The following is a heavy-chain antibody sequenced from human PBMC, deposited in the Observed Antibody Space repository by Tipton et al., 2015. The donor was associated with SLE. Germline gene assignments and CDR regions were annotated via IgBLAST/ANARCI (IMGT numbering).Heavy chain of an antibody. Sequence: TLSLTCTVSGGSISSYYWSWIRQPPGKGLEWIGYIYYSGSTNYTPPLKSRVTISVDTPKNQSSLKLSSGTAADTAVYYCARRGDGYTIFDYWGQGTLVTVSS. CDR3: ARRGDGYTIFDY. V-gene: IGHV4-59*08. J-gene: IGHJ4*02. D-gene: IGHD5-24*01. CDR1: GGSISSYY. CDR2: IYYSGST.